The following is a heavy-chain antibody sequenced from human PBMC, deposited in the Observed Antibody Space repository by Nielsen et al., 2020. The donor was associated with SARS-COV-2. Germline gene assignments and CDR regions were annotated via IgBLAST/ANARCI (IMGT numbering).Heavy chain of an antibody. Sequence: ASVKVSCKASGYTFTSYGISWVRQAPGQGLEWMGWISAYNGNTNYAQKFQGRVTITRDTSASTAYMELSSLRSEDTAVYYCASPHVDTANGQDYYYGMDVWGQGTTVTVSS. V-gene: IGHV1-18*04. D-gene: IGHD5-18*01. CDR3: ASPHVDTANGQDYYYGMDV. CDR1: GYTFTSYG. CDR2: ISAYNGNT. J-gene: IGHJ6*02.